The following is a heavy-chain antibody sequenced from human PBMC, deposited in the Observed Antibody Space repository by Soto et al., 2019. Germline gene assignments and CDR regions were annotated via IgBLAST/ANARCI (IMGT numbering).Heavy chain of an antibody. J-gene: IGHJ3*02. CDR3: ARGGGNSARDAFDI. CDR2: VYYSGST. D-gene: IGHD1-1*01. CDR1: GGSVSSGSYY. Sequence: QVQLQESGPGLVKPSETLSLTCAVSGGSVSSGSYYWSWIRQPPGKGLEWIGYVYYSGSTNYNPFLASRVTTSVDTPKNQFSLRLSSVTAADTAVYYCARGGGNSARDAFDIWGQGTTVTVSS. V-gene: IGHV4-61*01.